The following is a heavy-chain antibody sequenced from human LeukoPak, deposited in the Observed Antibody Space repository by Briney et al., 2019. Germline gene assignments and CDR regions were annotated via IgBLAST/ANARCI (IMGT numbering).Heavy chain of an antibody. D-gene: IGHD4-17*01. J-gene: IGHJ5*02. CDR3: ARDLYGDYVAGGNWFDP. CDR2: IYYSGST. Sequence: SETLSLTCTVSGGSISSGGYYWSWIRQHSGKGLEWIGYIYYSGSTYYNPSLKSRVTISVDTSKNQFSLKLSSVTAADTAVYYCARDLYGDYVAGGNWFDPWGQGTLVTVSS. V-gene: IGHV4-31*03. CDR1: GGSISSGGYY.